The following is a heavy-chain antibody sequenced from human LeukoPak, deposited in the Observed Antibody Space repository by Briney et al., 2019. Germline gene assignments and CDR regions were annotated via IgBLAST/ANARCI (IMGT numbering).Heavy chain of an antibody. CDR3: TTEITMKVVVIS. CDR2: IKSKTDGGTT. D-gene: IGHD3-22*01. J-gene: IGHJ5*02. CDR1: GFTFSNAW. Sequence: GGSLRLSCAASGFTFSNAWMSWVRQAPGKGLEWVGRIKSKTDGGTTDYAAPVKGRFTISRDDSKNTLYLQMNGLKTEDTAVYYCTTEITMKVVVISWGQGTLVTVSS. V-gene: IGHV3-15*01.